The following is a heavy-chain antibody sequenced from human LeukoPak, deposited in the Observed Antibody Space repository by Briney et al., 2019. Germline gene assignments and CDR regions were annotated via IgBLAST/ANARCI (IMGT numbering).Heavy chain of an antibody. V-gene: IGHV3-23*01. CDR2: ISGSGGST. J-gene: IGHJ4*02. Sequence: GGSLRLSCAASGFTFDDYGMSWVRQAPGKGLEWVSAISGSGGSTYYADSVKGRFTISRDNSKNTLYLQMNSLRAEDTAVYYCAKVRYSSGWYEYYFDYWGQGTLVTVST. D-gene: IGHD6-19*01. CDR1: GFTFDDYG. CDR3: AKVRYSSGWYEYYFDY.